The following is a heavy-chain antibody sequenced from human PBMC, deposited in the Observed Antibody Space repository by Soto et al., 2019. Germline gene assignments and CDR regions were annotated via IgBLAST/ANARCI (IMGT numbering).Heavy chain of an antibody. V-gene: IGHV1-18*01. CDR3: ARETGVMIPVKGEFEF. J-gene: IGHJ4*02. CDR1: GYSFTTYS. CDR2: ISANNGKT. D-gene: IGHD2-21*01. Sequence: ASVKVSCKASGYSFTTYSITWVRQAPGQGLEWMGWISANNGKTKYAEKFQDRVITTTDTSTSTAYLEVRSLTSDDTAVYYCARETGVMIPVKGEFEFWGQGTLVTVSS.